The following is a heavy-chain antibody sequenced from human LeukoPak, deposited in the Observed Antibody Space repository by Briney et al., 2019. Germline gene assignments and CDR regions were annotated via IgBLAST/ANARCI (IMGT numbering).Heavy chain of an antibody. Sequence: GGSLRLSCAASGFTLSDYYMSWLRRAPGKGLEWVSYISSSGATTYYPDSVKGRFTISRDNTKNSLFLQMNSLRAEDTAVYYCARAGDRWYFDLWGRGTLVTVSS. CDR3: ARAGDRWYFDL. CDR1: GFTLSDYY. D-gene: IGHD3-10*01. CDR2: ISSSGATT. V-gene: IGHV3-11*04. J-gene: IGHJ2*01.